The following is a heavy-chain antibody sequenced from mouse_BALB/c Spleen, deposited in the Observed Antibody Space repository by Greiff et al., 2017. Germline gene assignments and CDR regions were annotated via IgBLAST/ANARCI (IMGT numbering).Heavy chain of an antibody. D-gene: IGHD2-1*01. CDR1: GFNIKDTY. CDR3: ARDGTFAY. Sequence: VQLKESGAELVKPGASVKLSCTASGFNIKDTYMHWVKQRPEQGLEWIGRIDPANGNTKYDPKFQGKATITADTSSNTAYLQLSSLTSEDTAVYYCARDGTFAYWGQGTLVTVSA. CDR2: IDPANGNT. J-gene: IGHJ3*01. V-gene: IGHV14-3*02.